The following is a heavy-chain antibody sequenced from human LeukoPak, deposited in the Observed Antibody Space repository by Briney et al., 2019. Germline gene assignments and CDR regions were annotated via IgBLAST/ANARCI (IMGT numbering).Heavy chain of an antibody. J-gene: IGHJ4*02. CDR3: ARGWLAQTMVVTPYNY. V-gene: IGHV1-69*13. CDR1: GYTFTSYG. D-gene: IGHD4-23*01. CDR2: IIPIFGTA. Sequence: ASVKVSCKASGYTFTSYGISWVRQAPGQGLEWMGGIIPIFGTANYAQKFQGRVTITAVESMSTAYMELSSLRSEDTAVYYCARGWLAQTMVVTPYNYWGQGTLVTVSS.